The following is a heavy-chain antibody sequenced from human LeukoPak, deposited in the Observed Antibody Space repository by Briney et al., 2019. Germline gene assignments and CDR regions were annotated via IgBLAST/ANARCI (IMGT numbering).Heavy chain of an antibody. V-gene: IGHV4-39*01. D-gene: IGHD3/OR15-3a*01. CDR3: ARQTGSGLFILP. J-gene: IGHJ4*02. CDR2: LYYSGST. Sequence: SETLSLTCTVSGGSISSSSYYWGWIRQPPGKGLEWIGNLYYSGSTYYNPSLKSRVTISVDTSKNHFSLRLTSVTAADTAVYYCARQTGSGLFILPGGQGTLVTVSS. CDR1: GGSISSSSYY.